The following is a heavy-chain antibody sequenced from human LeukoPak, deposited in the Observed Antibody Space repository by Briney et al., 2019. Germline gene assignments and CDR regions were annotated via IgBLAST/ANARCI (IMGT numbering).Heavy chain of an antibody. J-gene: IGHJ4*02. V-gene: IGHV3-48*01. CDR1: GFTFSSYS. Sequence: PGGSLRLSCAASGFTFSSYSMNWDRQAPGKGLEWVSYISSSSSTIYYADSVKGRFTISRDNAKNSLYLQMNSLRAEDTAVYYCARDSSLWFGKRFDYWGQGTLVTVSS. CDR2: ISSSSSTI. D-gene: IGHD3-10*01. CDR3: ARDSSLWFGKRFDY.